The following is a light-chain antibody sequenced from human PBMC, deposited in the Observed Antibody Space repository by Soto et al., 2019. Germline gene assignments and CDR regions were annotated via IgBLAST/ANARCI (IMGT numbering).Light chain of an antibody. J-gene: IGKJ1*01. CDR2: AAS. CDR3: QQSYSTPPT. Sequence: DIQMTQSPSSLSASVGDRVTITCRASQSISSYLNWYQQKPGKAPKLLIYAASSLQSGVPPRFSGSGSGTDFTITISSLQPEDFETYYCQQSYSTPPTFGKGTKVDI. V-gene: IGKV1-39*01. CDR1: QSISSY.